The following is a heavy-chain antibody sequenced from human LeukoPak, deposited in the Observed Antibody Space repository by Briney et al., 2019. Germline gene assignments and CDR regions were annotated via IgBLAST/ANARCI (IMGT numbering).Heavy chain of an antibody. CDR3: AREREGDTFDY. CDR2: INPNSGGT. Sequence: ASVKVSCKASGYTFTGYYMHWVRQAPGQGLEWMGWINPNSGGTNYAQKFQGWVTMTGDTSISTAYMELSRLRSDDTAVYYCAREREGDTFDYWGQGTLVTVSS. J-gene: IGHJ4*02. D-gene: IGHD3-16*01. CDR1: GYTFTGYY. V-gene: IGHV1-2*04.